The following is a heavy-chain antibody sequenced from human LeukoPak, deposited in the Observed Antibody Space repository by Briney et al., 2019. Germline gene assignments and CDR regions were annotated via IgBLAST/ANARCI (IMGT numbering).Heavy chain of an antibody. CDR1: GDSVSGGYF. CDR3: ARGDSGNHIN. Sequence: PSETLSLTCAVSGDSVSGGYFWSWVRQHPGKGLEWIAYKYHHGSAYYNPSLKSRITMSVDTSENQFSLNLSSVTAADTAVYYCARGDSGNHINWGQGILVTVSS. D-gene: IGHD1-14*01. CDR2: KYHHGSA. J-gene: IGHJ4*02. V-gene: IGHV4-31*11.